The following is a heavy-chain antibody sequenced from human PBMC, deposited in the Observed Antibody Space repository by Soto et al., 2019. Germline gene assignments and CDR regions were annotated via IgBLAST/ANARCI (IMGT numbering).Heavy chain of an antibody. V-gene: IGHV3-23*01. CDR3: AKVPYYDFWSGSFDY. CDR1: GVTFSSYA. CDR2: ISGSGGST. D-gene: IGHD3-3*01. J-gene: IGHJ4*02. Sequence: GGSLRLSCAASGVTFSSYAMSWVRQAPGKGLEWVSAISGSGGSTYYADSVKGRFTISRDNSKNTLYLQMNSLRAEDTAVYYCAKVPYYDFWSGSFDYWGQGTLVTVSS.